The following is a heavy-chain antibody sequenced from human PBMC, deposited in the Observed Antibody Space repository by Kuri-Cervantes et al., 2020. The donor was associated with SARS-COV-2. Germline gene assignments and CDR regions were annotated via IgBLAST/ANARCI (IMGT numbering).Heavy chain of an antibody. V-gene: IGHV3-30*04. D-gene: IGHD4-17*01. J-gene: IGHJ4*02. Sequence: GGSLRLSCAASGFTFSSYAMHWVRQAPGKGLEWVAVISYDGSNKYYADSVKGRFTISRDNSKNTLYLQMNSLRAEDTAVYYCAKWDYGDYFDYWGQGTLVTVSS. CDR1: GFTFSSYA. CDR3: AKWDYGDYFDY. CDR2: ISYDGSNK.